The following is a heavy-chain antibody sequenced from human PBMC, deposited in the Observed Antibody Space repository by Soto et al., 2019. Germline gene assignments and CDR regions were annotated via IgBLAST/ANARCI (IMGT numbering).Heavy chain of an antibody. J-gene: IGHJ4*02. Sequence: GGSLRLSCAASGFTFSGYAMSWVRQAPGKGLEWVSAISGSGGSTYYADSVKGRFTISRENSKNTLYLQMNSLRAEDTAVYYCSNGRGNSYYDFWSGYPEPHFDYWGQGTLVTVSS. CDR3: SNGRGNSYYDFWSGYPEPHFDY. CDR2: ISGSGGST. V-gene: IGHV3-23*01. CDR1: GFTFSGYA. D-gene: IGHD3-3*01.